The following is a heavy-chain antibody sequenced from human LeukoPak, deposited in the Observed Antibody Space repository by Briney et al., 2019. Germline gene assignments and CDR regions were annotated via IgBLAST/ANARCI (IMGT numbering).Heavy chain of an antibody. CDR3: ARDSRSLYYDSSGYYPF. Sequence: SVKVSCKASGGTFSSYAISWVRQAHGQGLEWMGGIIPIFGTANYAQKFQGRVTITADESTSTAYMELSSLRSEDTAVYYCARDSRSLYYDSSGYYPFWGQGTLVTVSS. V-gene: IGHV1-69*13. J-gene: IGHJ4*02. D-gene: IGHD3-22*01. CDR2: IIPIFGTA. CDR1: GGTFSSYA.